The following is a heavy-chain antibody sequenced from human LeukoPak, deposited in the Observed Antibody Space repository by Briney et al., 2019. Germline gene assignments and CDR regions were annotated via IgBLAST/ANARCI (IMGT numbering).Heavy chain of an antibody. Sequence: GGSLRLSCAASGFTFSSYDMNWVRQAPRKGLEWVSYISSSSRTIYCADSVKGRFTISRDNAKNSLYLQMNSLRGEDTAVYYCARGAAAGRYDYYYMDVWGKGTTVTVSS. J-gene: IGHJ6*03. CDR1: GFTFSSYD. D-gene: IGHD6-13*01. CDR3: ARGAAAGRYDYYYMDV. V-gene: IGHV3-48*04. CDR2: ISSSSRTI.